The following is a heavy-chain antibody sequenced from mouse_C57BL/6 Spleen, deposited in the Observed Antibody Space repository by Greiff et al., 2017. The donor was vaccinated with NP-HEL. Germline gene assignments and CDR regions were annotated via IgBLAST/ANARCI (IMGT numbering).Heavy chain of an antibody. CDR2: LDPEDGDT. Sequence: EVQLQQSGAELVRPGASVKLSCTASGFNIKDYYMHWVTQRPEQGLEWIGRLDPEDGDTEYAPKFQGKATMTADTSSNTAYLQLSSLTSEDTAVYYCTPLTTTVSGDYWGQGTTLTVSS. D-gene: IGHD1-1*01. J-gene: IGHJ2*01. CDR1: GFNIKDYY. V-gene: IGHV14-1*01. CDR3: TPLTTTVSGDY.